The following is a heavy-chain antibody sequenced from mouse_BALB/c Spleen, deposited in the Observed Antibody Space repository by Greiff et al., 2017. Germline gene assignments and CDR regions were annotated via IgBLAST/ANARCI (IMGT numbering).Heavy chain of an antibody. CDR1: GFSLTGYG. J-gene: IGHJ4*01. V-gene: IGHV2-6-7*01. Sequence: QVQLKESGPGLVAPSQSLSITCTVSGFSLTGYGVNWVRQPPGKGLEWLGMIWGDGSTDYNSALKSRLSISKDNSKSQVFLKMNSLQTDDTARYYCARDHYYYGSTYAMDYWGQGTSVTVSS. CDR2: IWGDGST. CDR3: ARDHYYYGSTYAMDY. D-gene: IGHD1-1*01.